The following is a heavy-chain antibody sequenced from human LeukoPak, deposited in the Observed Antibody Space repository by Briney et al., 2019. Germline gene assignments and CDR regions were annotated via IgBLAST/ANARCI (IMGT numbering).Heavy chain of an antibody. CDR3: AREDYYGSGSGYYYYYMDV. CDR1: GGSFSGYY. J-gene: IGHJ6*03. D-gene: IGHD3-10*01. CDR2: INHSGST. Sequence: SETLSLTCAVYGGSFSGYYWSWIRQPPGKGLEWIGEINHSGSTNYNPSLKSRVTISVDTSKNQFSLKLSSVTAADTAVYYCAREDYYGSGSGYYYYYMDVWGKGTTVTISS. V-gene: IGHV4-34*01.